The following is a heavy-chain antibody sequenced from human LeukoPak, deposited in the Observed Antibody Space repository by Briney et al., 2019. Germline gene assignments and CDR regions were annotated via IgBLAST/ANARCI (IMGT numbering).Heavy chain of an antibody. CDR3: IKDRIGTWSFDH. V-gene: IGHV3-23*01. J-gene: IGHJ4*02. CDR2: ISGSGDNT. D-gene: IGHD1-26*01. Sequence: PGGCLRLSCAASGFTFSSYAMSWVRQAPGKGLEWVSGISGSGDNTYYADSVKGRFTISRDNSKNTLYLQLSSLRVEDTAVYYCIKDRIGTWSFDHWGRGTLLTVSS. CDR1: GFTFSSYA.